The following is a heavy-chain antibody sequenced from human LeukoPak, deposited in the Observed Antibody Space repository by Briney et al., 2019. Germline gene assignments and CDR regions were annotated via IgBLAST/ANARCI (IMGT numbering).Heavy chain of an antibody. CDR1: GYSISSGYQ. CDR2: SYISGSA. J-gene: IGHJ5*02. D-gene: IGHD2-2*01. CDR3: ARDPRWLTPDCTSTSCYENYFDP. V-gene: IGHV4-38-2*02. Sequence: SETLSLTCAVSGYSISSGYQWAWIGQSPGKGLEWFGSSYISGSAHSNPSLKSRVTISVETSKNQFSLKKYSVTAADTAVYYCARDPRWLTPDCTSTSCYENYFDPWGQGTLVTVSS.